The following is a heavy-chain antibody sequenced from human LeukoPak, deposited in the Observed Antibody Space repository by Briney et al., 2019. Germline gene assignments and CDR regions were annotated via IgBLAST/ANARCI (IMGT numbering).Heavy chain of an antibody. Sequence: GRSLRLSCAASGFTFSSYAMHWVRQAPGKGLEWVAVISYDGSNKYYADSVKGRFTISRDNSKNTLYLQMNSLRAEDTAVYYCARGMIVGSWGQGTLVTVSS. V-gene: IGHV3-30-3*01. J-gene: IGHJ4*02. CDR3: ARGMIVGS. CDR2: ISYDGSNK. CDR1: GFTFSSYA. D-gene: IGHD3-22*01.